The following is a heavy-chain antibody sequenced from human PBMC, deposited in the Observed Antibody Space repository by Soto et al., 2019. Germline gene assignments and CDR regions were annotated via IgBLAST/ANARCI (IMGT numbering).Heavy chain of an antibody. CDR2: IYWNDAK. V-gene: IGHV2-5*01. Sequence: SLSTSGVGVGWIRQPPGKALEGLALIYWNDAKRYSPSLKSSLTITKDTSKNQVVPTMTNMDPVDTATYYCAHAYDILTGYYFSHFAYWGQATRVTVSS. CDR3: AHAYDILTGYYFSHFAY. J-gene: IGHJ4*02. CDR1: SLSTSGVG. D-gene: IGHD3-9*01.